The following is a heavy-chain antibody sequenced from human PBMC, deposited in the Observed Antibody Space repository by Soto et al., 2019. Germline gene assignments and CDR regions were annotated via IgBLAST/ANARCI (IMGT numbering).Heavy chain of an antibody. CDR3: AKVVRRCSGGSCYGGYSDY. CDR2: ISGSGGNT. Sequence: EVQLLESGGGLVQPGGSLRLSCAASGFTFSSYAMSWVRQAPGKGLEWASTISGSGGNTYYADSVKGRFTISRDNSKNTMFLQMNSLRAEDTALYYCAKVVRRCSGGSCYGGYSDYWGQGTLVTVSS. V-gene: IGHV3-23*01. D-gene: IGHD2-15*01. CDR1: GFTFSSYA. J-gene: IGHJ4*02.